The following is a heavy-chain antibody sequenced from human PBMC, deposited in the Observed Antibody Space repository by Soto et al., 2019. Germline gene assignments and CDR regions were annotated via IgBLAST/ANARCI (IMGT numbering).Heavy chain of an antibody. CDR3: ARSRTGYSYAFGY. CDR2: LSYIRST. V-gene: IGHV4-31*03. J-gene: IGHJ4*02. Sequence: PSETLSLTCTVSGGSIISYTYYWSWIRQLPGKGLEWIGYLSYIRSTYYNPSLKSRVTMSVDTSKNQFSLKLSSVTAADTAVYYCARSRTGYSYAFGYWGQGTVVTVSS. CDR1: GGSIISYTYY. D-gene: IGHD5-18*01.